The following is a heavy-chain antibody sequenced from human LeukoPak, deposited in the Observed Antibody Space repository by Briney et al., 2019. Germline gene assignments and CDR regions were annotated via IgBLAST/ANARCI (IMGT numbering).Heavy chain of an antibody. Sequence: GGSLRLSCAASGFTFSSYGMNWVRQAPGKELEWVSSISVGSSYIYYADSVKGRFTISRDKARNSLYLQMNSLRVEDTAMYYCARDHRYAFDNWGHGTLVTVSS. CDR3: ARDHRYAFDN. CDR1: GFTFSSYG. J-gene: IGHJ4*01. V-gene: IGHV3-21*01. CDR2: ISVGSSYI. D-gene: IGHD5-12*01.